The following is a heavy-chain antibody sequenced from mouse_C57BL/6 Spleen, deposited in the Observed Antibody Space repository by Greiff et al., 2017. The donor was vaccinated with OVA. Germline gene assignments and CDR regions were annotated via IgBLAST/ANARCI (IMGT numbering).Heavy chain of an antibody. Sequence: QVQLKESGPELVKPGASVKISCKASGYAFSSSWMNWVKQRPGKGLEWIGRIYPGDGDTNYNGKFKGKATLTADKSSSTAYMQLSSLTSEDSAVYFCARSITTDYWGQGTTLTVSS. CDR1: GYAFSSSW. CDR3: ARSITTDY. V-gene: IGHV1-82*01. D-gene: IGHD1-1*01. CDR2: IYPGDGDT. J-gene: IGHJ2*01.